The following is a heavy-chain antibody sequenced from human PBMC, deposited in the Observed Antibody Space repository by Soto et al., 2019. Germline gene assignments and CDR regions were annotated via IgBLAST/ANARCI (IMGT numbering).Heavy chain of an antibody. V-gene: IGHV1-69*13. CDR3: ARSQGSSTSLEIYYYYYYGMAV. Sequence: SVKVSCKASGGTFSSYAISWVRQAPGQGLEWMGGIIPISDTTNYAQKFQGRVTITADESTSTAYMELSSLRSEDTAVYYCARSQGSSTSLEIYYYYYYGMAVRGQGTTVTVSS. CDR2: IIPISDTT. D-gene: IGHD2-2*01. CDR1: GGTFSSYA. J-gene: IGHJ6*02.